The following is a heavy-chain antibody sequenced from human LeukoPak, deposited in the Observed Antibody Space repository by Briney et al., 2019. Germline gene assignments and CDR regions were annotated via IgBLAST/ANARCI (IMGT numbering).Heavy chain of an antibody. CDR1: GFTFSSYA. CDR3: AKDSYDSSGSRYDY. V-gene: IGHV3-23*01. CDR2: ISGGGGST. D-gene: IGHD3-22*01. J-gene: IGHJ4*02. Sequence: GGSLRLSCAASGFTFSSYAMSWVRQAPGKGLEWVSAISGGGGSTWYADSVKGRFTISRDNSKNTLYMQMNSLRAEDTAVYYCAKDSYDSSGSRYDYWGQGTLVTVSS.